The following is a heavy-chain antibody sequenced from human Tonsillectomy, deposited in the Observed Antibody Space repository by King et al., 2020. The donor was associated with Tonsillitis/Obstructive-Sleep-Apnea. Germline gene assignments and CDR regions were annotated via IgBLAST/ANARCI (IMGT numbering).Heavy chain of an antibody. Sequence: QLVQSGAEVKKPGESLKISCEGSGYRFTSYWIGWVRQMPGKGLEWVAIIFPGDSDTRYSPSFQGQVTISADKSISTAYLQWSSLKASDSAMYYCAGQENTDGDYVDHWGQGTLVTVSS. CDR2: IFPGDSDT. D-gene: IGHD2/OR15-2a*01. V-gene: IGHV5-51*01. J-gene: IGHJ4*02. CDR1: GYRFTSYW. CDR3: AGQENTDGDYVDH.